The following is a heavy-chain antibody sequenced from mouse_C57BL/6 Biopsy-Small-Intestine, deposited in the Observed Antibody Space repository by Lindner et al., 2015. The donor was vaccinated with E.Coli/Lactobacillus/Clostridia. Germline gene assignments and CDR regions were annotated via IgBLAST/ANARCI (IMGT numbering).Heavy chain of an antibody. CDR3: AKDTYDFYFDV. J-gene: IGHJ1*03. CDR1: GYAFTNYS. V-gene: IGHV1-54*01. Sequence: VQLQESGAELVRPGTSVRVSCKASGYAFTNYSIEWIKQRPGQGLEWIGVVNPGSGGSNYNEKFRGKATLTADRSSDTAYLQLTSLTSEDSAVYFCAKDTYDFYFDVWGTGTTVTVSS. CDR2: VNPGSGGS. D-gene: IGHD2-12*01.